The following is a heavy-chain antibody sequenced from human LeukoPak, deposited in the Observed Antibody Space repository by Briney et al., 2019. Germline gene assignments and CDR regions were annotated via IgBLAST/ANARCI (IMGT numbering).Heavy chain of an antibody. CDR1: GYTFTSYD. CDR3: ARGSFSGASLEYYYYGMDV. D-gene: IGHD1-26*01. V-gene: IGHV1-8*01. CDR2: MNPNSGNT. Sequence: GASVKVSCKASGYTFTSYDINWVRQATGQGLEWMGWMNPNSGNTGYAQEFQGRVTMTRNTSISTAYMELSSLRSEDTAVYYCARGSFSGASLEYYYYGMDVWGQGTTVTVSS. J-gene: IGHJ6*02.